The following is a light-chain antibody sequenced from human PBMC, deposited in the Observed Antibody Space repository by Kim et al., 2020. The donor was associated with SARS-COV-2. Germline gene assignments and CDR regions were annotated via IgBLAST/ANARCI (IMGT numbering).Light chain of an antibody. J-gene: IGLJ3*02. CDR3: QSYDSSLSGPWV. CDR1: SSNIGAGYD. V-gene: IGLV1-40*01. Sequence: SVLTQPPSVSGAPGQRVTISCTGSSSNIGAGYDVHWYQQLPGTAPKLLIYGNSNRPSGVPDRFSGSKSGTSASLAITGLQAEDEADYYCQSYDSSLSGPWVFGGGTQLTVL. CDR2: GNS.